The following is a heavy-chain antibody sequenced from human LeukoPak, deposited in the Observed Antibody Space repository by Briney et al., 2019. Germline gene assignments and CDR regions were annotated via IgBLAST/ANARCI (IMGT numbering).Heavy chain of an antibody. Sequence: PSETLSLTCTVSAGSISSSNYYWGWIRQPPGKGLEWIGEINHSGSTNYNPSLKSRVTISVDTSKNQFSLKLSSVTAADTAVYYCARGQTYYYDSSGYYLDYWGQGTLVTVSS. V-gene: IGHV4-39*07. D-gene: IGHD3-22*01. J-gene: IGHJ4*02. CDR3: ARGQTYYYDSSGYYLDY. CDR1: AGSISSSNYY. CDR2: INHSGST.